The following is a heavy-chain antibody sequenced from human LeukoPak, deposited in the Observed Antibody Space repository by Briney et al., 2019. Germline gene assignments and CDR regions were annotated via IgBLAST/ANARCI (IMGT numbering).Heavy chain of an antibody. CDR1: GFTFDDYA. V-gene: IGHV3-9*03. Sequence: GRSLRLSCAASGFTFDDYAMHWVRQAPGKGLEWVSGISWNSGSIGYADSVKGRFTISRDNAKNSLYLQMNSLRAEDMALYYCAKDEEYNWNDGDAFDIWGQGTMVTVSS. D-gene: IGHD1-1*01. CDR3: AKDEEYNWNDGDAFDI. CDR2: ISWNSGSI. J-gene: IGHJ3*02.